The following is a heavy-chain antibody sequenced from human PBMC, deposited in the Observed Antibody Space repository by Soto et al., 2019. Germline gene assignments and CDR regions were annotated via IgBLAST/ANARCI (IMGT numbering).Heavy chain of an antibody. CDR1: GFSRSTSGVG. Sequence: QITLKESGPTLVKPTQTLTLTCTFSGFSRSTSGVGVGWIRQPPGKALEWLAFIYWDDDKRYRPSLKSRLTITNDNSKNQVVLTLTRLDTVDTATYYCARGGWTTYYSPFFDYWGQGTLVTVSS. CDR3: ARGGWTTYYSPFFDY. V-gene: IGHV2-5*02. D-gene: IGHD3-10*01. J-gene: IGHJ4*02. CDR2: IYWDDDK.